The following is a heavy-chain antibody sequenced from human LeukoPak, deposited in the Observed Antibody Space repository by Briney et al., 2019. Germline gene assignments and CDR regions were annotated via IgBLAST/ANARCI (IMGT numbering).Heavy chain of an antibody. J-gene: IGHJ4*02. Sequence: PGGSLRLSCAASVFTFSSYWMHWVRQAPGKGLVWVSRINSDGSSTSYADSVKGRFTISRDNAKNTLYLQMNSLRAEDTAVYYCARVRVVVAATGHFDYWGQGTLVTVSS. CDR3: ARVRVVVAATGHFDY. D-gene: IGHD2-15*01. V-gene: IGHV3-74*01. CDR2: INSDGSST. CDR1: VFTFSSYW.